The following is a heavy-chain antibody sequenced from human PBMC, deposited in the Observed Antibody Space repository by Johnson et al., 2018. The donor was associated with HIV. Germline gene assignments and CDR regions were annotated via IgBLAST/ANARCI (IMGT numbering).Heavy chain of an antibody. Sequence: EVQLVESGGGLVQPGGSQRLSCIASGFTFSSYAMSWVRQAPGKGLEWVSAISGSGGSTYYADSVKGRFTISIDNSKNTLYLQMNSRKTEDTAVYYCTTGTIAAAGLDAFDIWGQGTMVTVSS. CDR3: TTGTIAAAGLDAFDI. V-gene: IGHV3-23*04. CDR1: GFTFSSYA. CDR2: ISGSGGST. D-gene: IGHD6-13*01. J-gene: IGHJ3*02.